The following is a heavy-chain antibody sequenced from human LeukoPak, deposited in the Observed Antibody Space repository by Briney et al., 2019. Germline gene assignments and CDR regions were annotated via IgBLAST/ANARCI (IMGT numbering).Heavy chain of an antibody. D-gene: IGHD3/OR15-3a*01. CDR3: ATVGSGATVLDSFDY. Sequence: GGSLRLSCAASGFTFRSYSMNWVRQAPGKGLEWVSIITSSGSHPYYADSVKGRFTISRDNAKNLPYLQMNSLRVEDTAVYYCATVGSGATVLDSFDYWGQGTLVTVSS. CDR1: GFTFRSYS. CDR2: ITSSGSHP. V-gene: IGHV3-21*06. J-gene: IGHJ4*02.